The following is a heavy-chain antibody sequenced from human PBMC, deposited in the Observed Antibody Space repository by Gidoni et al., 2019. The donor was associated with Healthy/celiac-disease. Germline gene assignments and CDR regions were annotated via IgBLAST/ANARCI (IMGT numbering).Heavy chain of an antibody. V-gene: IGHV1-8*01. D-gene: IGHD3-16*02. CDR2: MNPNSGNT. CDR3: ARERMITFGGVIVKFAY. CDR1: GYTFTSSD. Sequence: QVQLVQSGAEVKKPGASVKVSCKASGYTFTSSDINWVRQATGQGLEWMGWMNPNSGNTGYAQKFQGRVTMTRNTSISTAYMELSSLRSEDTAVYYCARERMITFGGVIVKFAYWGQGTLVTVSS. J-gene: IGHJ4*02.